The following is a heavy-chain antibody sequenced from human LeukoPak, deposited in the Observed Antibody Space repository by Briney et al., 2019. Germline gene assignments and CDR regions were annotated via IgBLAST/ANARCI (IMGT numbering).Heavy chain of an antibody. CDR2: VSHDGTT. CDR1: GDSVTTYY. V-gene: IGHV4-59*08. D-gene: IGHD3/OR15-3a*01. CDR3: ARLDCYDVVGCYNH. Sequence: PSETLSLTCSVSGDSVTTYYWSWIRQATGKGLEWIGYVSHDGTTNNTPSLRSRVIMSVDTANNTISLRLTSVTAADTAIYYCARLDCYDVVGCYNHWGRGTQVTVS. J-gene: IGHJ5*02.